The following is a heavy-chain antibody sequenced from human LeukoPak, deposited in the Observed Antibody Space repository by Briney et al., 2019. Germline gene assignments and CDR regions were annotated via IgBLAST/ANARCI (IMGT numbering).Heavy chain of an antibody. Sequence: SETLSLTCTVSGGSISSYYWSWIPQPPGKGLEWIGYIYYSGSTNYNPSLKSRVTISVDTSKNQFSLKLSSVTTADTAVYYCARASYYYGSGSYWFDPWGQGTLVTVSS. V-gene: IGHV4-59*08. J-gene: IGHJ5*02. CDR1: GGSISSYY. D-gene: IGHD3-10*01. CDR3: ARASYYYGSGSYWFDP. CDR2: IYYSGST.